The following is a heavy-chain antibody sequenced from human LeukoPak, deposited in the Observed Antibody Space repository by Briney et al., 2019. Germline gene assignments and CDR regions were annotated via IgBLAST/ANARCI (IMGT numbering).Heavy chain of an antibody. CDR1: GFTVSSNY. CDR2: IYSGGST. Sequence: PGGSLRLSCAASGFTVSSNYMSWVRQAPGKGLEWVSVIYSGGSTYYADFVKGRFAISRDNSKNTLYLQMSSLRAEDTAVYYCASLVGATGFDYWGQGTLVTVSS. D-gene: IGHD1-26*01. J-gene: IGHJ4*02. V-gene: IGHV3-53*01. CDR3: ASLVGATGFDY.